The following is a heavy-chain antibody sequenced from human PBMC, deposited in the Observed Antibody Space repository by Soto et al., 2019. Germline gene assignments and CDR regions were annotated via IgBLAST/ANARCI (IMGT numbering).Heavy chain of an antibody. J-gene: IGHJ3*02. CDR2: IYHSGST. CDR1: GGSISSSNW. CDR3: AREPHGGGFQRLDAFDI. Sequence: QVQLQESGPGLVKPSGTLSLTCAVSGGSISSSNWWRWVRQPPGKGLEWIGEIYHSGSTNYNPSLKSRVTTSVDKSKTQFSRKLSSVTAADTAVYYCAREPHGGGFQRLDAFDIWGQGTMVTVSS. D-gene: IGHD3-10*01. V-gene: IGHV4-4*02.